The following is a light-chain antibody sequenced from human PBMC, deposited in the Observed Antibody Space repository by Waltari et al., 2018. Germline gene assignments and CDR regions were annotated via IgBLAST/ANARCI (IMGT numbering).Light chain of an antibody. Sequence: SSELTQDPAVSVAMGQTVRITCQGDSLRSYYASWYQQRPGQAPILVMYDKNNRPSGVPDRFSGSSSHNTASLTITGAQAEDEADYYCQSYGSDWVFGGGTKLTVL. CDR2: DKN. J-gene: IGLJ3*02. V-gene: IGLV3-19*01. CDR1: SLRSYY. CDR3: QSYGSDWV.